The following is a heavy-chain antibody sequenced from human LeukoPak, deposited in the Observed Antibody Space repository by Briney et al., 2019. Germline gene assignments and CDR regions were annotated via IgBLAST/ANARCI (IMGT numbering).Heavy chain of an antibody. CDR1: GYTFTSYD. J-gene: IGHJ2*01. D-gene: IGHD5-24*01. Sequence: GASVKVSCKASGYTFTSYDINWVRQATGQGLEWMGWMNPNSGNTGYAHKFLDRVTITRSSSISTVYMELSSLGSEDTAVYYCARSGGDGYNYMDWYFDLWGRGTLVTVSS. CDR3: ARSGGDGYNYMDWYFDL. V-gene: IGHV1-8*03. CDR2: MNPNSGNT.